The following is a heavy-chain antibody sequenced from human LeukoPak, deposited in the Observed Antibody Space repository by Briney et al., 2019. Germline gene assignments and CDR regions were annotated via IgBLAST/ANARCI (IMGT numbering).Heavy chain of an antibody. J-gene: IGHJ4*02. V-gene: IGHV3-23*01. CDR2: ISDSGGST. Sequence: GGSLRLSCAASGFTFSSYAMSWVRQAPGKGLEWVSSISDSGGSTYYADSVKGRFTISRDNSKNTLYLQMSSLRAEDTAVYYCAKDKWELRMDYWGQGILVTVSS. D-gene: IGHD1-26*01. CDR1: GFTFSSYA. CDR3: AKDKWELRMDY.